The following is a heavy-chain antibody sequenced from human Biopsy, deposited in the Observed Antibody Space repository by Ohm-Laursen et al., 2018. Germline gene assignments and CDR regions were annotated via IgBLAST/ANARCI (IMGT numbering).Heavy chain of an antibody. CDR2: IYGDGRT. V-gene: IGHV3-53*01. CDR3: ARGGIVSVHSYGRMGLFYFDS. J-gene: IGHJ4*02. D-gene: IGHD5-18*01. CDR1: GFSVNDNY. Sequence: SLRLSFASSGFSVNDNYMSWVRQAPGKGLEWVSFIYGDGRTFYAGSVKDRFTLSRDTSNNLMFLQMDSLRADDTAVYYGARGGIVSVHSYGRMGLFYFDSWGQGILVTVAS.